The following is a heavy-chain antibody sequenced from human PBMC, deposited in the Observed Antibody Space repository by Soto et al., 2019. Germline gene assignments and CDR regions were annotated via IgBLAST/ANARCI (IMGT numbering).Heavy chain of an antibody. Sequence: ASETLSLTCAVSGDSITSVGYSWSWIRQPPGKALEWIGYIYHTGTTYYTAALKSRVTIPLDRSKNRISLSLNSVTAADTAVYYCAATVFGEYSHYALDVWGQGTTVTVSS. D-gene: IGHD3-3*01. J-gene: IGHJ6*02. CDR1: GDSITSVGYS. CDR3: AATVFGEYSHYALDV. CDR2: IYHTGTT. V-gene: IGHV4-30-2*01.